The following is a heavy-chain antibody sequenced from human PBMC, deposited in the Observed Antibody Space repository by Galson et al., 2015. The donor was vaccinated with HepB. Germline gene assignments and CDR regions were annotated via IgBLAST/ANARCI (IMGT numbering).Heavy chain of an antibody. Sequence: QSGAEVKKPGESLRISCKGSGYSFTSYWISWVRQMPGKGLEWMGRIDPSDSYTNYSPSFQGHVTISADKSISTAYLQWSSLKASDTAMYYCARHGRANTRGLSYDYYGMDVWGQGTTVTVSS. V-gene: IGHV5-10-1*01. D-gene: IGHD3-10*01. CDR3: ARHGRANTRGLSYDYYGMDV. CDR1: GYSFTSYW. J-gene: IGHJ6*02. CDR2: IDPSDSYT.